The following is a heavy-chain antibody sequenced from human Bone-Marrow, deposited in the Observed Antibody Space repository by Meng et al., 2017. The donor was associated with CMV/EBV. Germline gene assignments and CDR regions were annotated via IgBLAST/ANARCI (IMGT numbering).Heavy chain of an antibody. V-gene: IGHV4-59*08. D-gene: IGHD2/OR15-2a*01. CDR1: GGSISSYY. Sequence: GSLRLSCTVSGGSISSYYWSWIRQPPGKGLEWIGYINYSGSTNYNPSLKSRVTISVDTSKNQFSLKLSSVTAADTAVYYCARHRHSGSFYDAFDIWGQGKMVTVSS. CDR3: ARHRHSGSFYDAFDI. CDR2: INYSGST. J-gene: IGHJ3*02.